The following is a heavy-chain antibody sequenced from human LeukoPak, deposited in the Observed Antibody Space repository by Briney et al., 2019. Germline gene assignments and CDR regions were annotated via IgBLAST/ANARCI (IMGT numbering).Heavy chain of an antibody. D-gene: IGHD1-26*01. CDR1: GFTFSSYS. J-gene: IGHJ4*02. Sequence: GGSLRLSCAASGFTFSSYSMTWVRQAPGKGLEWVSYISSSSSTIYYADSVKGRFTISRDNAKNSLYLQMNRLRAEDTAVYYCARDPPRWDGDYWGQGTLVTVSS. V-gene: IGHV3-48*01. CDR2: ISSSSSTI. CDR3: ARDPPRWDGDY.